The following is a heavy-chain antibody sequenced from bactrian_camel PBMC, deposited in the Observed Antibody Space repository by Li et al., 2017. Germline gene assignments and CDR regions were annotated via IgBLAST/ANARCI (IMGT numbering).Heavy chain of an antibody. D-gene: IGHD1*01. CDR1: QDTTRSNS. CDR3: EADTTCRVGCMRLADAADWPI. V-gene: IGHV3S31*01. Sequence: QLVESGGGSVEAGGSLRLSCVAVQDTTRSNSMAWFRQSPGKEREGLAAIYAGGATYKERTYYADSVKGRFTLSHAGRTLFLQMNALKPEDTAMYYCEADTTCRVGCMRLADAADWPIWGQGTQVTVS. CDR2: IYAGGATYKERT. J-gene: IGHJ4*01.